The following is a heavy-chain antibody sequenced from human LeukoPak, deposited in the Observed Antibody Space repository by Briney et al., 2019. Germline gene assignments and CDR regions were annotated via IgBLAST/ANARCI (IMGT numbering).Heavy chain of an antibody. CDR3: ARFNPPNYYDSSGSVDY. J-gene: IGHJ4*02. CDR1: GGSFSGYY. Sequence: SETLSLTCAVYGGSFSGYYWSWIRQPPGKGLEWIGEINHSGSTNYNPSLKSRVTISVDTSKNQFSLKLSSVTAADTAVYYCARFNPPNYYDSSGSVDYWGQGTLVTVSS. D-gene: IGHD3-22*01. V-gene: IGHV4-34*01. CDR2: INHSGST.